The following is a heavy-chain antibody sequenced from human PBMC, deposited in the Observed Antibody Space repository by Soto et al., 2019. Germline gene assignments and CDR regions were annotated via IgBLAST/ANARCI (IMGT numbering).Heavy chain of an antibody. Sequence: GGSLRLSCAASGFSFSDSWMDWVRQAPGKGPEWVANINQYGSEKNYVDSVKGRFTISRDNAKNSLYLQMNSLRVEDTAVYYCASLGRHGWGQGTTVTSP. CDR3: ASLGRHG. CDR2: INQYGSEK. J-gene: IGHJ6*02. D-gene: IGHD3-16*01. CDR1: GFSFSDSW. V-gene: IGHV3-7*01.